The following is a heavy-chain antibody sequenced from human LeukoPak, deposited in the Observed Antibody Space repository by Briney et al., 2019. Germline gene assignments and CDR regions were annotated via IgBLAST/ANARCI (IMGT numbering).Heavy chain of an antibody. D-gene: IGHD5-24*01. J-gene: IGHJ4*02. CDR2: INPNSGGT. Sequence: ASVKVSCKASGYTFTGYYMHWVRQAPGQGLEWMGWINPNSGGTNYAQKFQGRVTMTEDRSTDTAYMDLSSLTSDDTAVYYCATVSPVEDTYYYDYWGQGTLVTVSS. CDR1: GYTFTGYY. V-gene: IGHV1-2*02. CDR3: ATVSPVEDTYYYDY.